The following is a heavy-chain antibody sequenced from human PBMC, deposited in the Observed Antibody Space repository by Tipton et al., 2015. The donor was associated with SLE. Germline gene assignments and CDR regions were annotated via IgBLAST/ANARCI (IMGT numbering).Heavy chain of an antibody. CDR2: IYYSGST. Sequence: TLSLTCTVSGGSISSSSHYWGWIRQPPGKGLKWIGSIYYSGSTYYNPSLKSRVTISVDTSKNQFSLKLSSVTAADTAVYYCASNWGSGYWGQGTLVTVSS. J-gene: IGHJ4*02. V-gene: IGHV4-39*01. CDR3: ASNWGSGY. D-gene: IGHD7-27*01. CDR1: GGSISSSSHY.